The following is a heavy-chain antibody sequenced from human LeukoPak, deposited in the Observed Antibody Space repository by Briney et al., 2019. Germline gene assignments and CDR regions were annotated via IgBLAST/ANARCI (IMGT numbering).Heavy chain of an antibody. CDR1: GFTFSSYS. V-gene: IGHV3-21*01. Sequence: GGSLRLSCAASGFTFSSYSMNWVRQAPGKGLEWVSSISSSSSYIYYADSVKGRFAISRDNAKNSLYLQMNSLRAEDTAVYYCARGRGIAAAEDYWGQGTLVTVSS. J-gene: IGHJ4*02. CDR2: ISSSSSYI. CDR3: ARGRGIAAAEDY. D-gene: IGHD6-13*01.